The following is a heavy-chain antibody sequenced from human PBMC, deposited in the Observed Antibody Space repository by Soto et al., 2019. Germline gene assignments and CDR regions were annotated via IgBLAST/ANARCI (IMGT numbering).Heavy chain of an antibody. Sequence: GGSLRLSCAASGFTFSSYGMHWVRQAPGKGLEWVAVISYDGSNKYYADSVKGRFTISRDNSKNTLYLQMNSLRAEDTAVYYCAKDGYSSSWYVSWGQGTLVTVSS. V-gene: IGHV3-30*18. CDR3: AKDGYSSSWYVS. CDR1: GFTFSSYG. D-gene: IGHD6-13*01. CDR2: ISYDGSNK. J-gene: IGHJ4*02.